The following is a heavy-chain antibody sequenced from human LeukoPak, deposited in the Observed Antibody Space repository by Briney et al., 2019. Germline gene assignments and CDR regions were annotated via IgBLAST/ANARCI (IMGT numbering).Heavy chain of an antibody. V-gene: IGHV4-30-2*01. D-gene: IGHD3-22*01. Sequence: PSETLSLTCAVSGGSISSGGYSWSWIRQPPGKGLEWIGYIYHSGSTYYNPSLKSRVTISVDRSKNQFSLKLSSVTAADTAVYYCARGNYYDSSGYYYTHWGYYYYGMDVWGQGTTVTVSS. J-gene: IGHJ6*02. CDR2: IYHSGST. CDR3: ARGNYYDSSGYYYTHWGYYYYGMDV. CDR1: GGSISSGGYS.